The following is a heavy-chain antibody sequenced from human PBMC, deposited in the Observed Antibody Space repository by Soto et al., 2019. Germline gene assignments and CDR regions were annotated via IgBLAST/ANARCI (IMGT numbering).Heavy chain of an antibody. Sequence: SETLSLTCAVSGYSISSGYYWGWIRQPPGKGLEWIGSIYHSGSTYYNPSLKSRVTISVDTPKNQFSLKLSSVTAADTAVYYCAIDYYDSSGQFDYWGQGTLVTVSS. CDR3: AIDYYDSSGQFDY. V-gene: IGHV4-38-2*01. J-gene: IGHJ4*02. D-gene: IGHD3-22*01. CDR1: GYSISSGYY. CDR2: IYHSGST.